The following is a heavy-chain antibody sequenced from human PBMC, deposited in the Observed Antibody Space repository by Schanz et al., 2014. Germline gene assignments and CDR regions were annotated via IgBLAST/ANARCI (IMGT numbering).Heavy chain of an antibody. V-gene: IGHV3-21*01. D-gene: IGHD3-9*01. CDR1: GFSIRNHD. CDR2: ISSSSSYI. CDR3: ARDSRPNYDFLTAYYSIDY. Sequence: EVQLVESGGGLVKPGGSLRLSCAASGFSIRNHDMHWVRQAPGKGLEWVSSISSSSSYIYYADSVKGRFTISRDNAKNTLYLQMNSLRAEDTAVYYCARDSRPNYDFLTAYYSIDYWGQGTLVTVSS. J-gene: IGHJ4*02.